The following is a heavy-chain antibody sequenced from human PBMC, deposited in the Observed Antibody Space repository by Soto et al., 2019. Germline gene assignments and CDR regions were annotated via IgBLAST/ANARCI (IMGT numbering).Heavy chain of an antibody. Sequence: EVQLLESGGGLVQPGGSLRLSCVASGFTFSTYAMSWVRQAPGKGLEWVSAISAGGGSTYYADSVKGRFTISRDNSINTLLMQMNSLRTEDTAVYYCAHPRGYGVFDAYDIWGQGAMVTVSS. CDR1: GFTFSTYA. D-gene: IGHD4-17*01. CDR2: ISAGGGST. V-gene: IGHV3-23*01. CDR3: AHPRGYGVFDAYDI. J-gene: IGHJ3*02.